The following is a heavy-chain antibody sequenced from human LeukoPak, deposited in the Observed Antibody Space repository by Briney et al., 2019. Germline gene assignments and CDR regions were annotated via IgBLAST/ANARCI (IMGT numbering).Heavy chain of an antibody. CDR2: IWYDGSNK. V-gene: IGHV3-33*08. J-gene: IGHJ4*02. D-gene: IGHD3-22*01. CDR1: GFTFSSYS. CDR3: ATRSVYYDSSGYTFDY. Sequence: TGGSLRLSCAASGFTFSSYSMNWVRQAPGKGLEWVAVIWYDGSNKYYADSVKGRFTISRDNSKNTLYLQMNSLRAEDTAVYYCATRSVYYDSSGYTFDYWGQGTLVTVSS.